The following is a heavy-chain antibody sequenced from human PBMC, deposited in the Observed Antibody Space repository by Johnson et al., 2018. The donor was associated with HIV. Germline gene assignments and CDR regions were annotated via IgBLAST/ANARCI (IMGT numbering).Heavy chain of an antibody. D-gene: IGHD2-8*01. CDR3: AKNGARGDAFDI. J-gene: IGHJ3*02. Sequence: QVQLVESGGGVVQPGRSLRLSCAASGFTFNSYAMHWVRQAPVKGLEWVAVISYDGSNKYYADSVKARFTISRDNSKNTLYLQMNSLRTEDTAVYYCAKNGARGDAFDIWGQGTMVTVSS. CDR1: GFTFNSYA. V-gene: IGHV3-30*04. CDR2: ISYDGSNK.